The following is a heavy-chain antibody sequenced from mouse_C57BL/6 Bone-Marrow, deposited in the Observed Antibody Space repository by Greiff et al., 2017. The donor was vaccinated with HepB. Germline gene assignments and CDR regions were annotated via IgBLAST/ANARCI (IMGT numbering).Heavy chain of an antibody. CDR1: GYTFTNYW. V-gene: IGHV1-63*01. J-gene: IGHJ2*01. Sequence: VQLQQSGAELVRPGTSVKMSCKASGYTFTNYWIGWAKQRPGHGLEWIGDIYPGGGYTNYNEKFKSKATLTVDKSSSTAYMQLSSLTSEDSAVYYCARRYYGSSYDYWGQGTTLTVSS. CDR3: ARRYYGSSYDY. CDR2: IYPGGGYT. D-gene: IGHD1-1*01.